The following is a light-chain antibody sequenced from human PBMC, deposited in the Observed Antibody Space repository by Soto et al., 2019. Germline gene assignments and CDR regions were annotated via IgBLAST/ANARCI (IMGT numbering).Light chain of an antibody. CDR1: QGISSSW. J-gene: IGKJ2*01. V-gene: IGKV1-12*01. CDR2: GAS. Sequence: DIQMTQSPSSVSASVGDRVTITCRASQGISSSWLAWYQQKPGKAPELLIYGASSLQSGVPSRFSGSGSGTYFTLTISSLQPVDYGTYYCHQANTFPYTFGQGTKLEI. CDR3: HQANTFPYT.